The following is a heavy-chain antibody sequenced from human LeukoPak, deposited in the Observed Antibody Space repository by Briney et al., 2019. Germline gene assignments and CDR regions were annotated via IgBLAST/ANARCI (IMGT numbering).Heavy chain of an antibody. J-gene: IGHJ4*02. V-gene: IGHV3-30-3*01. D-gene: IGHD3-22*01. CDR1: GFTFSSYA. CDR2: ISYDGSNK. CDR3: ARDLQEYYYDSSGSMGY. Sequence: GSLRLSCAASGFTFSSYAMHWVRQAPGKGLEWVAVISYDGSNKYYADSVKGRFTISRDNSKNTLYLQMNSLRAEDTAVYYCARDLQEYYYDSSGSMGYWGQGTLVTVSS.